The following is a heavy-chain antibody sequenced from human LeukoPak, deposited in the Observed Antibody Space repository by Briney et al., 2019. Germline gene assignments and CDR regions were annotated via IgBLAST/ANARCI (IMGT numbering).Heavy chain of an antibody. CDR2: IYYSGST. CDR1: GGSISSSSYY. CDR3: ARLDAGIAARLSWWYYFDY. Sequence: SETLSLTCTVSGGSISSSSYYWGWIRQPSGKGLEWIGSIYYSGSTYYNPSLKSRVTISVDTSKNQFSLKLSSVTAADTAVYYCARLDAGIAARLSWWYYFDYWGQGTLVTVSS. D-gene: IGHD6-6*01. V-gene: IGHV4-39*01. J-gene: IGHJ4*02.